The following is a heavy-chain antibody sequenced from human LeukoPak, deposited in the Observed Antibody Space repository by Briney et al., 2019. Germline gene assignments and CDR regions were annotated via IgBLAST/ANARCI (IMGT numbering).Heavy chain of an antibody. CDR3: AREDDCSLLDY. J-gene: IGHJ4*02. Sequence: PGGSLRLSCAASGFTFSFYPMHWVRQPPRKGLEYVSCISSNGASTNYANCVEGRFTISRDNSKNTLYLQMGSLRAEDMSVCYCAREDDCSLLDYWGQGTLVTVSS. D-gene: IGHD3-22*01. V-gene: IGHV3-64*01. CDR2: ISSNGAST. CDR1: GFTFSFYP.